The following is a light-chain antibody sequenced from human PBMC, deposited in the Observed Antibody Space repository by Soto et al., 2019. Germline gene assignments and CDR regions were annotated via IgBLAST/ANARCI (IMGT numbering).Light chain of an antibody. Sequence: DIQMTQYPSSLSASAGDTVTITCRASQNIADYLSWYQQKQGKAPKLLMYSSSILHDGVSSRFSGDGSGTAFTLTITGLPPEDFATYYCLQTFTTHITFGGGTTVEVK. CDR1: QNIADY. J-gene: IGKJ4*01. V-gene: IGKV1-39*01. CDR3: LQTFTTHIT. CDR2: SSS.